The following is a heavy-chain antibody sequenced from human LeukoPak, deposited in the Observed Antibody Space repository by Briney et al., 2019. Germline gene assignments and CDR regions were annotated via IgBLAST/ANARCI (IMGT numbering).Heavy chain of an antibody. J-gene: IGHJ5*01. Sequence: GGSLRLSCAVYGFHLSTYWMTSVRQAPGKGLGWVANIKEDGSQKYYADSVKGRFTISRDNAKNTLYLQMNSLRAEDTAVYYCVRDAGCAGGICFSFYDSWGQGTRVTVSA. CDR3: VRDAGCAGGICFSFYDS. CDR1: GFHLSTYW. CDR2: IKEDGSQK. V-gene: IGHV3-7*01. D-gene: IGHD2-15*01.